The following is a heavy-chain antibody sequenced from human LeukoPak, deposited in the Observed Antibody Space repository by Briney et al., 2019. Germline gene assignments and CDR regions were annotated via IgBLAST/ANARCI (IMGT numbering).Heavy chain of an antibody. CDR3: ASGRVTAVY. Sequence: GVSLRLSCAATGFTCSSYLMTWVRQAPGKRLEWVASVNQDGGEKNYVDSVKGRFTISRDNAKNSLYLQMNSLRTEDTAVYYCASGRVTAVYWGQGILVTVSS. CDR2: VNQDGGEK. J-gene: IGHJ4*02. CDR1: GFTCSSYL. V-gene: IGHV3-7*03. D-gene: IGHD2-21*02.